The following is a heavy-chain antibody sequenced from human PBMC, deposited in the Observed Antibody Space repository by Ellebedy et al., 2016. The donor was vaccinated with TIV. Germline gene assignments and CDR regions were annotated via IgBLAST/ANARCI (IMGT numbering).Heavy chain of an antibody. D-gene: IGHD1-26*01. J-gene: IGHJ6*02. CDR3: AKDMVFGDGKWEIDV. Sequence: GESLKISCAASGFTFNSYAMSWVRQAPGKGLEWVSVISGSANGGVTYYANSVRGRFTISRDNSRSTLYLQMNSLRAEDSAVYYCAKDMVFGDGKWEIDVWGQGTTVTVSS. V-gene: IGHV3-23*01. CDR2: ISGSANGGVT. CDR1: GFTFNSYA.